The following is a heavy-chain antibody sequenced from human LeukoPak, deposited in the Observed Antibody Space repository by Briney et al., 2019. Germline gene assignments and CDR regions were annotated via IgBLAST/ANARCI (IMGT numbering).Heavy chain of an antibody. V-gene: IGHV3-23*01. D-gene: IGHD3-16*02. CDR1: GFTFSSYA. J-gene: IGHJ5*02. Sequence: PGGSLRLSCAASGFTFSSYAMSWVRQAPGEGLEWVSAISGSGGSTYYADSVKGRFTISRDNSKNTLYLQMNSLRAEDTAVYYCARVTDYDYVWGSYRYNWFDPWGQGTLVTVSS. CDR2: ISGSGGST. CDR3: ARVTDYDYVWGSYRYNWFDP.